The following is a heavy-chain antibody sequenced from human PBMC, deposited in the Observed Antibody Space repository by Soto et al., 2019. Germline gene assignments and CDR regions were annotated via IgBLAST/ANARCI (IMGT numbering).Heavy chain of an antibody. Sequence: PGGSLRLSCAASGFTVSSNYMSWVRQAPGKGLEWVSVIYSGGSTYYADSVKGRFTTSRHNSKNTLYLQMNSLRAEDTAVYYCARVRGTTIDYWGQGTQVTVSS. CDR2: IYSGGST. CDR3: ARVRGTTIDY. CDR1: GFTVSSNY. J-gene: IGHJ4*02. V-gene: IGHV3-53*04.